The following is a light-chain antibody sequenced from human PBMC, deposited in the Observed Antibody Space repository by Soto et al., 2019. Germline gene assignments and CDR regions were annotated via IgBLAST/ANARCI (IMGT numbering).Light chain of an antibody. Sequence: DIQMTQSPSSLSASVGDRVTITCEASQDINKNLIWYQQKPGKAPKVLIYGASNLETGVPSRFSGSGSGTDFTFTISSLQPEDIATYYCQQYDNLPITFGQGTRLEIK. J-gene: IGKJ5*01. CDR3: QQYDNLPIT. CDR1: QDINKN. V-gene: IGKV1-33*01. CDR2: GAS.